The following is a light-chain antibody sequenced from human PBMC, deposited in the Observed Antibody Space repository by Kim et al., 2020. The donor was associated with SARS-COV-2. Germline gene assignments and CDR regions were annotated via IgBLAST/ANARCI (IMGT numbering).Light chain of an antibody. Sequence: QRATISCTGGNSTTGAGIVLNWYHHLPGTAPNNPSYGNTNRPPGGPDRFSGSKSGTPAALAITGLQADDEAVYYCHSYDSGLSGGAFGGGPRLTV. V-gene: IGLV1-40*01. J-gene: IGLJ2*01. CDR2: GNT. CDR3: HSYDSGLSGGA. CDR1: NSTTGAGIV.